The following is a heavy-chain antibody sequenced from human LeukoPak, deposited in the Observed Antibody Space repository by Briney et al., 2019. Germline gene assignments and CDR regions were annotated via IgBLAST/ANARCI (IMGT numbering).Heavy chain of an antibody. CDR1: RFTFSSYW. CDR3: ARVSGAFDI. J-gene: IGHJ3*02. Sequence: PGGSLRLSCAASRFTFSSYWMSWVRQAPGKGLEWVANIKQDGSEKYYVDSVKGRFTISRDNAKNSLYLQMNSLRAEDTAVYYCARVSGAFDIWGQGTMVTVSS. V-gene: IGHV3-7*01. CDR2: IKQDGSEK.